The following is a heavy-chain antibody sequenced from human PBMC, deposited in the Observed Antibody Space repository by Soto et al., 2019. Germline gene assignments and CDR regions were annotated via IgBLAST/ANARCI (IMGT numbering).Heavy chain of an antibody. V-gene: IGHV3-48*02. CDR3: ARSYDVVGAFDI. CDR1: GFTFSSYS. CDR2: IDSGSTTI. D-gene: IGHD1-26*01. J-gene: IGHJ3*02. Sequence: GGSLRLSYAASGFTFSSYSMNWVRQAPGKGLEWVSYIDSGSTTIYYADSVKGRFTISRDNAKNPLYLQMNSLRDEDTAEYYCARSYDVVGAFDIWGLGTMVTVSS.